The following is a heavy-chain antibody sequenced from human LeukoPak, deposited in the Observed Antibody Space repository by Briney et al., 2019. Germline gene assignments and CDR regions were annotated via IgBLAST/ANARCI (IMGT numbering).Heavy chain of an antibody. CDR3: SRARLGSSSWLAY. J-gene: IGHJ4*02. CDR1: GGSISSGDYY. CDR2: IYYSGST. D-gene: IGHD6-13*01. Sequence: SEALSLTCTVSGGSISSGDYYWSWIRQPPGTGLEWIGYIYYSGSTYYNPSLKSRVTISVDTSKNQFSLKLSSVTAADTAVYYCSRARLGSSSWLAYWGQGTLVTVSS. V-gene: IGHV4-30-4*01.